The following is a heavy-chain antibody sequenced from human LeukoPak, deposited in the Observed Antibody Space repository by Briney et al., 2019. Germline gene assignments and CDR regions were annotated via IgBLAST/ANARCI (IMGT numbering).Heavy chain of an antibody. J-gene: IGHJ4*02. V-gene: IGHV3-53*01. D-gene: IGHD6-19*01. CDR3: AKGDSSGWPYYFDC. Sequence: GGSLRLSCAASGFTVSSNYMSWVRQAPGKGLEWVSVIYSGGSTYYADSVKGRFTISRDNSKNTLYLQMNSLRAEDTAAYYCAKGDSSGWPYYFDCWGQGTLVTVSS. CDR1: GFTVSSNY. CDR2: IYSGGST.